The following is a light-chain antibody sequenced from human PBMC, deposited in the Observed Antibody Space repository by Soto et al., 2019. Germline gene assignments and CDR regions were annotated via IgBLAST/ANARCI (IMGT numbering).Light chain of an antibody. CDR1: SSNIGNNY. CDR2: DNN. CDR3: GTWDSSLSAYV. Sequence: QSVLTQPPSVSAAPGQTVTISCSGSSSNIGNNYVSWYQQLPGTAPKLLMYDNNKRPSGIPDRFSGSKSGTSATLGITGLQTGDEADYYCGTWDSSLSAYVFGTGTKLTVL. J-gene: IGLJ1*01. V-gene: IGLV1-51*01.